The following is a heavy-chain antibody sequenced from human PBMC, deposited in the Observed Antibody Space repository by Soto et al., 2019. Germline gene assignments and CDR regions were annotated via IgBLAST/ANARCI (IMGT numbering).Heavy chain of an antibody. D-gene: IGHD3-9*01. CDR2: IYTSGTT. Sequence: SETLSLTCTVSGRSMSGYYWSWIRQPAGERLEWIGRIYTSGTTDFNPSLKGQVTMSVDTSKNQFSLKLTSVTAADTALYYCTREDYYDTGYYVVWGQGTQVTVS. J-gene: IGHJ4*02. CDR1: GRSMSGYY. V-gene: IGHV4-4*07. CDR3: TREDYYDTGYYVV.